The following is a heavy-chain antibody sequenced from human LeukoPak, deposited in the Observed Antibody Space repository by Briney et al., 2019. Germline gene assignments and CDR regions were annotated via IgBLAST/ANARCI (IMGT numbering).Heavy chain of an antibody. V-gene: IGHV1-18*01. D-gene: IGHD3-22*01. CDR3: ARDYYDSSGYAEHFQH. Sequence: ASVKVSCKASGYTFTNYGISWVRQAPGQGLEWMGWISAYNGNTNYAQKLQGRVTVTTDTSTSTAYMELRSLRSDDTAVYYCARDYYDSSGYAEHFQHWGQGTLVTVSS. CDR2: ISAYNGNT. J-gene: IGHJ1*01. CDR1: GYTFTNYG.